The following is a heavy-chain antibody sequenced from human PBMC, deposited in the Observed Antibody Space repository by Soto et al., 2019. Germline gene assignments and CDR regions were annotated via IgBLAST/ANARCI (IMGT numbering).Heavy chain of an antibody. CDR1: GFAFSNYA. D-gene: IGHD1-20*01. Sequence: AGGSLRLSCAASGFAFSNYALNWVRQAPGKGLEWVALISAHGVGTYYADSFKTRFTVSTDNSRNTLYLEMSRLSADDTAIYYCARGKGDYNWDNRPPFDYWGQGTLVTVSS. J-gene: IGHJ4*02. CDR3: ARGKGDYNWDNRPPFDY. V-gene: IGHV3-23*01. CDR2: ISAHGVGT.